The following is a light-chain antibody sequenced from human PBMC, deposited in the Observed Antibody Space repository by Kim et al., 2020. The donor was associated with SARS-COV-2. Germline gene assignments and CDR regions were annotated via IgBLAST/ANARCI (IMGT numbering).Light chain of an antibody. J-gene: IGKJ1*01. Sequence: EIVLTQTPGTLSLSPGERATLSCRASQSVSSSYLAWYQQKPGQAPRLLIYGVSSRATGIPDRFSGSGSGTDFTLTISRLESEDFAVYYCQQYGSSPRTFGQGTKVDIK. CDR1: QSVSSSY. V-gene: IGKV3-20*01. CDR3: QQYGSSPRT. CDR2: GVS.